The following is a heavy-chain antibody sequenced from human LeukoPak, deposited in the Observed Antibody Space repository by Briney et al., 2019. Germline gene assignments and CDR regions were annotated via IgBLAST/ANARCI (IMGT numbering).Heavy chain of an antibody. J-gene: IGHJ6*03. Sequence: SETLSLTCTVSDGSLSSGSYYWRWLRQPAGTGLEWLGRIYTSGSTNYNPSLKSRVTISVDTSKNQFSLKLSSVTAADTAVYYCARTTMVRGTYYMDVWGKGTTVTISS. CDR1: DGSLSSGSYY. CDR2: IYTSGST. CDR3: ARTTMVRGTYYMDV. D-gene: IGHD3-10*01. V-gene: IGHV4-61*02.